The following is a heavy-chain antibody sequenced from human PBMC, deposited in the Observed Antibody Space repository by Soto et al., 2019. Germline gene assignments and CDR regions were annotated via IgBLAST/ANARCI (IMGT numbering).Heavy chain of an antibody. D-gene: IGHD3-10*01. Sequence: SGPTLVKPTQTLKLTCTFSGFSLSTSGVGVGWIRQPPGKALEWLALSYWDDDKPYSQSLKSMLTITKDTSKNQVVLTMTNMDPVDTATYYYARSGSYYNRFDYWGQGTLVTVSS. V-gene: IGHV2-5*02. CDR2: SYWDDDK. CDR1: GFSLSTSGVG. CDR3: ARSGSYYNRFDY. J-gene: IGHJ4*02.